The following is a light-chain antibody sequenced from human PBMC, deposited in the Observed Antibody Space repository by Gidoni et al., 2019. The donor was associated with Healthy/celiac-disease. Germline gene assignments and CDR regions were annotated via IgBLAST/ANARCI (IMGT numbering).Light chain of an antibody. CDR1: QHIRNY. Sequence: DIQMTQSPSSLSVSVGDRLTIIGQASQHIRNYLNWYQQKPGKAPKLLIYDASNLETGVPSRFSGSGSGTDFTFTISSLQPEDIATYYCQQYDNLPYTFGQGTKLEIK. J-gene: IGKJ2*01. CDR2: DAS. CDR3: QQYDNLPYT. V-gene: IGKV1-33*01.